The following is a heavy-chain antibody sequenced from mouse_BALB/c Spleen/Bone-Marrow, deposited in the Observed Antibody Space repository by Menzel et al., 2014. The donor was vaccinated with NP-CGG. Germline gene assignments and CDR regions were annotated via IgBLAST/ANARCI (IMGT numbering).Heavy chain of an antibody. CDR2: ILPGSDST. CDR1: GYTFSSYW. D-gene: IGHD3-2*01. J-gene: IGHJ3*01. CDR3: ARDSSDYLAWFAY. Sequence: QVQLKESGAELTKPGASVKISCKATGYTFSSYWIEWVKQRPGHGLEWIGEILPGSDSTNYNENFKGKATFTADTSSNTAYMQLNSLTSEDSAVYFCARDSSDYLAWFAYWGQGTLVTVSA. V-gene: IGHV1-9*01.